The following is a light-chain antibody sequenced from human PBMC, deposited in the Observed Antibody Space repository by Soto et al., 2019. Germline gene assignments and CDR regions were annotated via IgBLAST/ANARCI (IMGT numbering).Light chain of an antibody. CDR1: QNIERY. V-gene: IGKV1-39*01. J-gene: IGKJ2*01. Sequence: DIPMTQSPSSLSASIGDTITISCRASQNIERYLNWYQKKEGRAPQLLMFAAANLESGVPSRFRGSGTGTDFTLTISSLHPADVATYYCQQTHSTIHSFGQGTKVDIK. CDR2: AAA. CDR3: QQTHSTIHS.